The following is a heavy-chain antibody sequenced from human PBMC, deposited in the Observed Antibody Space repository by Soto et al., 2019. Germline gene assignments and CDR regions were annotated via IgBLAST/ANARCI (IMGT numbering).Heavy chain of an antibody. CDR3: ARARGDYGDAWGGFDY. V-gene: IGHV3-7*01. J-gene: IGHJ4*02. CDR1: GFTFSSYW. CDR2: IKQDGSEK. D-gene: IGHD4-17*01. Sequence: GGSLRLSCAASGFTFSSYWMSWVRQAPGKGLEWVANIKQDGSEKYYVDSVKGRFTISRDNAKNSLYLQMNSLRAEDTAVYYCARARGDYGDAWGGFDYWGQGTLVTVSS.